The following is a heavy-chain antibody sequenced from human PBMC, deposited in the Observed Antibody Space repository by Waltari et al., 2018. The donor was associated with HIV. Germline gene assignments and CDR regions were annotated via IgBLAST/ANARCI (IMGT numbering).Heavy chain of an antibody. CDR3: ARQYSSSWYGRTFDY. CDR1: GGSFSGYY. Sequence: QVQLQQWGAGLLKPSETLSLTCAVYGGSFSGYYWSWIRQPPGKGLEWIGEINHSGSTNYNPSLKSRVTISVDTSKNQFSLTLSSVTASDTAVYYCARQYSSSWYGRTFDYWGQGTLVTVSS. D-gene: IGHD6-13*01. CDR2: INHSGST. J-gene: IGHJ4*02. V-gene: IGHV4-34*01.